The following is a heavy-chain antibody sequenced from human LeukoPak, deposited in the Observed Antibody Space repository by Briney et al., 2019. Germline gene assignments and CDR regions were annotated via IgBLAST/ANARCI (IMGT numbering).Heavy chain of an antibody. J-gene: IGHJ6*04. CDR3: AELGITMIGGV. CDR2: ISGSGGST. D-gene: IGHD3-10*02. V-gene: IGHV3-23*01. CDR1: GFTFSSNA. Sequence: PGGSLRLSCSASGFTFSSNAMSWVRRAPGKGLEWVSGISGSGGSTYYADSVKGRFTISRDNAKNSLYLQMNSLRAEDTAVYYCAELGITMIGGVWGKGTTVTISS.